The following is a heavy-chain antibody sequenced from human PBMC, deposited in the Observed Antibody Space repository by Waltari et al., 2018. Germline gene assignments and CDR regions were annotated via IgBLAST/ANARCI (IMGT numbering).Heavy chain of an antibody. CDR1: GFTVSGHY. D-gene: IGHD6-19*01. V-gene: IGHV3-53*01. CDR2: IYSDGRT. Sequence: EVQLVESGGGVIQPGGSLRLPCEASGFTVSGHYLGWVRLAPGKGLGWVYVIYSDGRTVYADSVKGRFTISRDNLKNTVDLQMSSLRADDTAVYYCARNKGWYGDGYFDYWGQGTLVSVSS. CDR3: ARNKGWYGDGYFDY. J-gene: IGHJ4*02.